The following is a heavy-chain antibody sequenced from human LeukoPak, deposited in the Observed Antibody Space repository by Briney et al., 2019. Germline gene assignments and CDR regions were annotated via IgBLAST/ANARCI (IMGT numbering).Heavy chain of an antibody. CDR3: ATHQQQLVPNFDY. V-gene: IGHV1-24*01. Sequence: ASVKVSCKVSGYTLAELSMHWVRQAPGKGLEWMGGFDPEDGETIYAQKFQGRVTMTEDTSTDTAYMELSSLRSEDTAVYYCATHQQQLVPNFDYWGQGTLVTVSS. D-gene: IGHD6-13*01. CDR2: FDPEDGET. J-gene: IGHJ4*02. CDR1: GYTLAELS.